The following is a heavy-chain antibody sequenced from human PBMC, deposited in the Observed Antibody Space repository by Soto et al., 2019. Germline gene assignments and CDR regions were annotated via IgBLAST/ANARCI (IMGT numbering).Heavy chain of an antibody. V-gene: IGHV3-30*18. CDR2: ISYHESNK. CDR1: KFTFSTYG. J-gene: IGHJ6*02. Sequence: QAQLVESGGGVVQPGTSLRLSCVASKFTFSTYGMHWVRQAPGKGLEWVAVISYHESNKYYGASVRGRFTISRDNSKTTLYLQMNSLRAEDTAIYYCAKDLGAARPYDGLDVWGQGTTVTVSS. CDR3: AKDLGAARPYDGLDV. D-gene: IGHD6-6*01.